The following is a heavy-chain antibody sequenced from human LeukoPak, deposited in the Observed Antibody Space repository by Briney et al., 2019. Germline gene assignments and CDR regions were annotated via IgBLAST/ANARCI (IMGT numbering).Heavy chain of an antibody. CDR3: ARNYCSGGSCYPHDAFDI. CDR2: IYYSGST. J-gene: IGHJ3*02. V-gene: IGHV4-30-4*08. CDR1: GDSISSGDYY. D-gene: IGHD2-15*01. Sequence: TSETLSLTCTVSGDSISSGDYYWSWIRQPPGKGLEWIGYIYYSGSTYYNPSLKSRVTISVDTSKNQFSLKLSSVTAADTAVYYCARNYCSGGSCYPHDAFDIWGQGTMVTVSS.